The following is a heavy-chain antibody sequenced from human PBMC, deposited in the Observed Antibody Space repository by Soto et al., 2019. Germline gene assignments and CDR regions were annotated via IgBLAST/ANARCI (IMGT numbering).Heavy chain of an antibody. J-gene: IGHJ6*02. V-gene: IGHV3-30*18. CDR1: GFTFSSYG. CDR2: ISYDGSNK. D-gene: IGHD2-2*01. CDR3: AKDLLKDIVVVPAATYYYYYGMDV. Sequence: PGGSLRLSCAASGFTFSSYGMHWVRQAPGKGLEWVAVISYDGSNKYYADSVKGRFTISRDNSKNTLYLQMNSLRAEDTAVYYCAKDLLKDIVVVPAATYYYYYGMDVWGQGTTVTVSS.